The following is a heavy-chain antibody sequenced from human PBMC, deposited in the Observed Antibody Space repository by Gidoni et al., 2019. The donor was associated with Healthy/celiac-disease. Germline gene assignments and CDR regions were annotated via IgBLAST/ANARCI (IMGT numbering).Heavy chain of an antibody. CDR1: GYSFPSYW. CDR3: ARTPSGSYPDY. CDR2: IYPVDSYP. Sequence: EGQRVPSGAEVKKPGESLKISWKGSGYSFPSYWTGWVRQMPGKGLEWMGIIYPVDSYPRYSPSFQGQVTISADKSISTAYLQCSSLKSSDTAMYYCARTPSGSYPDYWGQGTLVTVSS. V-gene: IGHV5-51*01. J-gene: IGHJ4*02. D-gene: IGHD1-26*01.